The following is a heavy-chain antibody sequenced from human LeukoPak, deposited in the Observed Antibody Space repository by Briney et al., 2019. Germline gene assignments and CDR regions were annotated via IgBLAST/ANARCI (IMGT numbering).Heavy chain of an antibody. CDR2: IIPIFGTA. J-gene: IGHJ5*02. CDR3: ARDSARERGLSFDP. D-gene: IGHD3-16*01. V-gene: IGHV1-69*06. Sequence: SVKVSCTASGGTFSSYAISWVRQAPGQGLEWMGGIIPIFGTANYAQKFQGRVTITADKSTSTAYMELSSLRSEDTAVYYCARDSARERGLSFDPWGQGTLVTVSS. CDR1: GGTFSSYA.